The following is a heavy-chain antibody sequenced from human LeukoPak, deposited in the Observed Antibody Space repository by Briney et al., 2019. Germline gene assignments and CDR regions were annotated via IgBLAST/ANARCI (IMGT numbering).Heavy chain of an antibody. D-gene: IGHD6-19*01. V-gene: IGHV4-59*01. CDR1: GGSISSYY. Sequence: SETLSPTCTVSGGSISSYYWSWIRQPPGKGLEWIGYIYYSGSTNYNPSLKSRVTISVDTSKNQFSLKLSSVTAADTAVYYCARDSGELYSSGWYNFDYWGQGTLVTVSS. CDR2: IYYSGST. CDR3: ARDSGELYSSGWYNFDY. J-gene: IGHJ4*02.